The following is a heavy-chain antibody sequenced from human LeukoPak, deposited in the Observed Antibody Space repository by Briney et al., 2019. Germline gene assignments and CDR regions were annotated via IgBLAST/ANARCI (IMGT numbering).Heavy chain of an antibody. CDR1: GYTFTSYY. CDR2: INPSGGST. D-gene: IGHD1-1*01. CDR3: ARDDWNDRDYYYYYGMDV. V-gene: IGHV1-46*01. J-gene: IGHJ6*04. Sequence: ASVKVSCKASGYTFTSYYMHRVRQAPGQGLEWMGIINPSGGSTSYAQKFQGRVTMTRDTSTSTVYMELSSLRSGDTAVYYCARDDWNDRDYYYYYGMDVWGKGTTVTVSS.